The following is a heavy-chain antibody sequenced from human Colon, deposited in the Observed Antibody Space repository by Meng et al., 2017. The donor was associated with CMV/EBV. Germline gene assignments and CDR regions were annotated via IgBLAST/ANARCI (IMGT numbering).Heavy chain of an antibody. CDR3: AREGSPSWGFDP. D-gene: IGHD6-6*01. V-gene: IGHV4-59*01. J-gene: IGHJ5*02. CDR2: IRYSGST. CDR1: GGSISGYH. Sequence: SETLSLTCIVSGGSISGYHWSWIRQPPGKGLEWIGYIRYSGSTNSNPSLKSRVTISVDTSKNQFSLKLSSVTAADTAVYYCAREGSPSWGFDPWGQGTLVTVSS.